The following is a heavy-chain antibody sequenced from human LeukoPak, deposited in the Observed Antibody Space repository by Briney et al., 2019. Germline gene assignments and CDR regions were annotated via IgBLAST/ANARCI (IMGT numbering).Heavy chain of an antibody. J-gene: IGHJ5*02. D-gene: IGHD6-13*01. V-gene: IGHV3-74*01. CDR3: LRDIYTGTNWYMGKGWFDP. CDR2: ISRDGSYT. CDR1: GVTFSYYW. Sequence: WGTLRLSCAASGVTFSYYWIDWVRHAPCKGMVFVSQISRDGSYTTYADSVNGLFTISRDNAKNTVYLQMTSLRDEETAVYYCLRDIYTGTNWYMGKGWFDPWGEGTLVTVSS.